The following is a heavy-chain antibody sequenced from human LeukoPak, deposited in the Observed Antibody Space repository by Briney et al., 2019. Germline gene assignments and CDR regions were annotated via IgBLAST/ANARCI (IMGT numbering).Heavy chain of an antibody. CDR2: IYPGDSDT. CDR3: ARATRCSSSSPDY. J-gene: IGHJ4*02. CDR1: GYSFTSYW. D-gene: IGHD6-6*01. V-gene: IGHV5-51*01. Sequence: GESLKISCQGSGYSFTSYWIGSVRQLPGKGLEWMGIIYPGDSDTRYSPSFQGQVTISADKSISTAYLQWSSLKASDTAMYYCARATRCSSSSPDYWGQGTLVTVSS.